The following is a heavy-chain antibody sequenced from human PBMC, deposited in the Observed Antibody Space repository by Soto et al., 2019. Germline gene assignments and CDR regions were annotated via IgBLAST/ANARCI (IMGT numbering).Heavy chain of an antibody. J-gene: IGHJ6*02. CDR3: AKRRGDHSNYSWGIDV. CDR1: GFTFRNYG. Sequence: QVQLVESGGGVVQPGRPLRLSCAASGFTFRNYGMHWVRQAPGKGLVWVTVISYDGSHKYYADSVKGRFTISRDNSKNTVYLEMNSLRDEDTAVYYCAKRRGDHSNYSWGIDVWGQGTTVTVSS. D-gene: IGHD4-4*01. CDR2: ISYDGSHK. V-gene: IGHV3-30*18.